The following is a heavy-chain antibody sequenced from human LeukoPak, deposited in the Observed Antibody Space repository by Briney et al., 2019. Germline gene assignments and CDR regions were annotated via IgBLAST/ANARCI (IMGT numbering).Heavy chain of an antibody. J-gene: IGHJ6*03. CDR2: ISSSSSYI. CDR3: ARDGRLLNYNMDV. D-gene: IGHD2-15*01. CDR1: GFTLSGYS. V-gene: IGHV3-21*01. Sequence: GGSLRLSCAASGFTLSGYSMNWVRQAPGKGLEWVSPISSSSSYIYYADSVKGRFTISRDNAKKSMYLQMNSLRAEDTAVYYCARDGRLLNYNMDVWGKGTTVTVSS.